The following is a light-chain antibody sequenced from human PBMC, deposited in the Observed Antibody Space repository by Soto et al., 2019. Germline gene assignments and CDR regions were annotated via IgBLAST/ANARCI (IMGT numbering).Light chain of an antibody. Sequence: DIQMTQSPSTLSASVADRSTSTGRASQSISDWLAWHQQKPGKAPKLLIYKASSLESGVPSRFSGSGYGTEFTPTIRSLQPDDFATYYCQQLESYPSTFGGGTKVDIK. V-gene: IGKV1-5*03. J-gene: IGKJ4*01. CDR2: KAS. CDR3: QQLESYPST. CDR1: QSISDW.